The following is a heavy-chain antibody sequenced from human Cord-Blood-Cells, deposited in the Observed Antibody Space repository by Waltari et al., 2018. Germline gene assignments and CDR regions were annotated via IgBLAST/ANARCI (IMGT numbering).Heavy chain of an antibody. CDR3: ARGIAVASPDY. CDR2: INHSGST. V-gene: IGHV4-34*01. J-gene: IGHJ4*02. D-gene: IGHD6-19*01. CDR1: GGSFSGYY. Sequence: QVQLQQWGAGLFKPSETLSLTCAVYGGSFSGYYWSWIRQPPGKGLEWIGEINHSGSTNYNPSLKSRVTISVDTSKNQFSLKLSSVTAADTAVYYCARGIAVASPDYWGQGTLVTVSS.